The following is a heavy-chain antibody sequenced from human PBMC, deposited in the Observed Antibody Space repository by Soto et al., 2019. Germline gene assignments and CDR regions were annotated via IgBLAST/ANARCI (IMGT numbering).Heavy chain of an antibody. CDR2: ISYGGST. CDR3: SRGILV. Sequence: SETLSLTCTVSCGSINSGGYCCSWIRQHPGKGLDWIGCISYGGSTSYNPSLKSRVTISVDTSKNQFSLKLTSVTAADTAVYYCSRGILVWGQGALVTVSS. V-gene: IGHV4-31*03. J-gene: IGHJ4*02. CDR1: CGSINSGGYC. D-gene: IGHD5-18*01.